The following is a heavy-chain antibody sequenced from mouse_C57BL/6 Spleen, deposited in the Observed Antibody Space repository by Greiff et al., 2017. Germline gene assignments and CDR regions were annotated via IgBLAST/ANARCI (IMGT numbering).Heavy chain of an antibody. CDR3: ARDPYPWYFDV. J-gene: IGHJ1*03. CDR1: GFTFSDYY. V-gene: IGHV5-16*01. Sequence: EVKLVESEGGLVQPGSSMKLSCTASGFTFSDYYMAWVRQVPEKGLEWVANINYDGSSTYYLDSLKSRFIISRDNAKNILYLQMSSLKSEDTATYYCARDPYPWYFDVWGTGTTVTVSS. CDR2: INYDGSST.